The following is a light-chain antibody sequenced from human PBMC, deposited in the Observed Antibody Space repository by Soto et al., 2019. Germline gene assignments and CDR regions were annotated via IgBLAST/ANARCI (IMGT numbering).Light chain of an antibody. Sequence: AIQLTQSPSSLSASVGDRVTITCRASQGISSALAWYQQKPGKAPKLLIYDASSLESGVPSRFSGSGSGTDFTLTISSLQPEDFAPYYCQQFNSYPQGYTFGQGTKLEIK. J-gene: IGKJ2*01. CDR3: QQFNSYPQGYT. CDR2: DAS. V-gene: IGKV1-13*02. CDR1: QGISSA.